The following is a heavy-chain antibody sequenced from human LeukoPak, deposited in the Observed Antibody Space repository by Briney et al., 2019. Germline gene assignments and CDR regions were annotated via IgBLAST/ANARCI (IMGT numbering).Heavy chain of an antibody. CDR1: GGSISSSGYY. J-gene: IGHJ4*02. V-gene: IGHV4-61*08. CDR3: ARGRVYGGRFDY. Sequence: SETLSLTCTVSGGSISSSGYYWDWVRQPPGRGLEWLGYIYYSGSTNYNPSLNSRVTISVDTSKNQFSLKLSSVTAADTAVYYCARGRVYGGRFDYWGQGTLVTVSS. CDR2: IYYSGST. D-gene: IGHD4-23*01.